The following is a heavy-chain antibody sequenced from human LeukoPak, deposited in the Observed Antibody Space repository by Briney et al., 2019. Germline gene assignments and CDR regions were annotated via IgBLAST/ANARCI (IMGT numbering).Heavy chain of an antibody. CDR1: GFTFSSYA. J-gene: IGHJ4*02. Sequence: PGGSLRLSCAASGFTFSSYAMSWVRQAPGKGLEWVSAISGSGGSTYYADSVKGRFTISRDNSKNTLYLQMNSLRAEDTAVYYCAKDRGFHYYGSGNYSAFDYWGQGTLVTVSS. D-gene: IGHD3-10*01. CDR3: AKDRGFHYYGSGNYSAFDY. V-gene: IGHV3-23*01. CDR2: ISGSGGST.